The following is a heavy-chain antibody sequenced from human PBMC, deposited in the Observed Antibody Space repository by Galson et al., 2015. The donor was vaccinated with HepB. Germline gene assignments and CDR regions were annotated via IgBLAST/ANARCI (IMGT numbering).Heavy chain of an antibody. CDR2: INHIGGT. Sequence: ETLSPTCAVSGGSFSGLYWTWIRQSPDKGLEWIGEINHIGGTNYNPSLKSRATLSVDTSRKQFSLKLRSLNAADTAVYYCARRGGSRLTATFDLWGQGVVVTVSS. J-gene: IGHJ4*02. CDR1: GGSFSGLY. V-gene: IGHV4-34*01. D-gene: IGHD2-15*01. CDR3: ARRGGSRLTATFDL.